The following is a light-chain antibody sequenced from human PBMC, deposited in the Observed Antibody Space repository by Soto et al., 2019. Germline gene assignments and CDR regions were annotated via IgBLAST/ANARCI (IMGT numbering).Light chain of an antibody. CDR2: KAS. V-gene: IGKV1-5*03. CDR3: QPYGANSPWT. CDR1: QNINDW. Sequence: DIQVTQSPSTLSASVGDRVTINCRASQNINDWLAWYQQKSGKAPKVLIYKASSLGSGVPSRFSGSGSGTEFTLTISSLQTEDFATYYCQPYGANSPWTFGQGTKVEIK. J-gene: IGKJ1*01.